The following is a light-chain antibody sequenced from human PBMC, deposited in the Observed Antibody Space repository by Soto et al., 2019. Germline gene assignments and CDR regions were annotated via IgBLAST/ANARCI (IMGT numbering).Light chain of an antibody. Sequence: DIQMTQSPSSLSASVGDRVTITCRASQSIRSYLNWYQQKPGNAPKLLIYAASSLQSGVPSRFSGSGSGTDFTLTISSLQPEDFATYYCQQSYRTPPITFGQGTRLEIK. CDR1: QSIRSY. CDR2: AAS. CDR3: QQSYRTPPIT. V-gene: IGKV1-39*01. J-gene: IGKJ5*01.